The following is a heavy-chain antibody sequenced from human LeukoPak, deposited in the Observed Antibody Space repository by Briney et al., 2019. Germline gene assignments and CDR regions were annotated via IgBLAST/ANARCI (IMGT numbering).Heavy chain of an antibody. V-gene: IGHV3-48*03. D-gene: IGHD6-13*01. J-gene: IGHJ4*02. Sequence: GRSLRLSCAASGFTFSNYEMNWVRQTPGKGLEWVSYISDHGKSRNYVDSVKGRFTISRDNAKNSLYLQMSSLRVEDTAVYFCARARIAAPLLDYWGQGTLATVSS. CDR1: GFTFSNYE. CDR3: ARARIAAPLLDY. CDR2: ISDHGKSR.